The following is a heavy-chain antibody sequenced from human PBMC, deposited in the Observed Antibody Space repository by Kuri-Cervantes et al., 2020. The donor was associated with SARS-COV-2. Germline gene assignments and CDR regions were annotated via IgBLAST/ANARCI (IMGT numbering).Heavy chain of an antibody. CDR2: IIPIFGTA. V-gene: IGHV1-69*13. CDR1: GGTFSSYA. J-gene: IGHJ6*02. CDR3: ARGAPIVVVVAATPTRTYGMDV. Sequence: SVKVSCKASGGTFSSYAISWVRQAPGQGLEWMGGIIPIFGTANYAQKFQGRVTITADESTSTAYMELSSLRSEDTAVYYCARGAPIVVVVAATPTRTYGMDVWGQGTTVTVSS. D-gene: IGHD2-15*01.